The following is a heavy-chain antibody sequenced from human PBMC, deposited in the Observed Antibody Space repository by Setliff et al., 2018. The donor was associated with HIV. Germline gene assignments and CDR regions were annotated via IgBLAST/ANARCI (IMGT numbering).Heavy chain of an antibody. CDR3: ARHNPASVPASSPDY. J-gene: IGHJ4*02. D-gene: IGHD2-2*01. CDR1: GGSISSSSYY. Sequence: SETLSLTCTVSGGSISSSSYYWGWVRQPPGKGLEWIGTIYYNGSTYYNPSLRSRVTISVDTSRNQFSLRLSSVTAADTAFYYCARHNPASVPASSPDYWGQGTLVTVSS. CDR2: IYYNGST. V-gene: IGHV4-39*01.